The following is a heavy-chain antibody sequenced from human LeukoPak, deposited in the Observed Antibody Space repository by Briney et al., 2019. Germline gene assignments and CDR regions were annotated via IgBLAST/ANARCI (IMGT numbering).Heavy chain of an antibody. CDR3: ASLDPGGYCSGGSCYVFDY. CDR2: INPSSGST. CDR1: GYTFTSYY. V-gene: IGHV1-46*01. Sequence: ASVKVSCKSSGYTFTSYYKHLVRQPPGQGLEWMGIINPSSGSTSYAQKVQGRVTMTRDRSTSTDYMELSSQSSEYTPVYYCASLDPGGYCSGGSCYVFDYWGQGPLVTVSS. J-gene: IGHJ4*02. D-gene: IGHD2-15*01.